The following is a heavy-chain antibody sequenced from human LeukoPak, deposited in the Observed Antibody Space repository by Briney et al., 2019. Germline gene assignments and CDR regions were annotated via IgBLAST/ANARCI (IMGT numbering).Heavy chain of an antibody. D-gene: IGHD2-2*01. CDR3: ARKSRCISSSCLPAYYYYYMDV. Sequence: GGSLRLSCAASGFTFSSYWMSWVRQAPGKGLEWVANIKQDGSEKYYVDSVKGRFTISRDNAKNSLYLQMNNLRAEDTAVYYCARKSRCISSSCLPAYYYYYMDVWGKGTTVIVSS. V-gene: IGHV3-7*01. CDR1: GFTFSSYW. J-gene: IGHJ6*03. CDR2: IKQDGSEK.